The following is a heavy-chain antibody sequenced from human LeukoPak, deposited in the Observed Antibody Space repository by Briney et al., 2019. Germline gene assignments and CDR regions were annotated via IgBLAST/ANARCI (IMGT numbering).Heavy chain of an antibody. V-gene: IGHV3-74*01. J-gene: IGHJ4*02. CDR3: ERQYSYDSSGYYPWDY. CDR2: INSDGSST. D-gene: IGHD3-22*01. CDR1: GFTFSSYW. Sequence: TGGSLRLSSAAAGFTFSSYWRRWVRQAPGKGLLCVSRINSDGSSTTYADSGKGRFTISRDNDKNTLYLQMNRLRAEDTAIYYCERQYSYDSSGYYPWDYWGQGTLVTVSS.